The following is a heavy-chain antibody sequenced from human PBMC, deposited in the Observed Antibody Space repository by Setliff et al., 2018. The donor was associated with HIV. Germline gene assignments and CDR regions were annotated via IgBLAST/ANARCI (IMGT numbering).Heavy chain of an antibody. CDR1: GGSISSGAYY. Sequence: SETLSLTCTVSGGSISSGAYYWSWIRQHPGKGLEWIGYIYYSGTTYSNPSPKSRVTISVDTSKNQFSLRLSSVTAADTAVYYCARGEGTGTTGVGSFDLWGRGTLVTVSS. CDR3: ARGEGTGTTGVGSFDL. CDR2: IYYSGTT. V-gene: IGHV4-31*03. J-gene: IGHJ2*01. D-gene: IGHD1-7*01.